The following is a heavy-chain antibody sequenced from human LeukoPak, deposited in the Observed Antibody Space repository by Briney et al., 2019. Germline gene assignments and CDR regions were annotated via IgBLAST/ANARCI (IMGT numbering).Heavy chain of an antibody. Sequence: GGSLRLSCTVSGFTFSTYDMSWVRQAPGKGLEWVSSISSSSSYIFDADSVKGRFTISRDNAKNLLYLQMDSLRAEDTAVFYCARGPQVPREGMTFDHWGQGTLVTVSS. CDR3: ARGPQVPREGMTFDH. J-gene: IGHJ4*02. CDR1: GFTFSTYD. D-gene: IGHD3-10*01. CDR2: ISSSSSYI. V-gene: IGHV3-21*01.